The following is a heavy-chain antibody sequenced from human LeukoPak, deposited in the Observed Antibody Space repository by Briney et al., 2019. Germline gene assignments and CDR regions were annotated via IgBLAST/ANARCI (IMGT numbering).Heavy chain of an antibody. Sequence: PWASVKVSCKASGGTFSSYAISWVRQAPGQGLEWMGGIIPIFGTANYAQKFQGRVTITADESTSTAYMELSSLRSEDTAVYYCARAKRYDFWSGYFDYWGQGTLVTVSS. J-gene: IGHJ4*02. CDR1: GGTFSSYA. D-gene: IGHD3-3*01. CDR2: IIPIFGTA. V-gene: IGHV1-69*13. CDR3: ARAKRYDFWSGYFDY.